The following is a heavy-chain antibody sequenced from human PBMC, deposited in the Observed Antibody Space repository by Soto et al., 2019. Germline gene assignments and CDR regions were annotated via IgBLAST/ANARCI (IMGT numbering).Heavy chain of an antibody. CDR2: FDPEDGET. CDR1: GYTLTELS. J-gene: IGHJ4*02. Sequence: ASVKVSCKVSGYTLTELSRHWVRQAPGNGLEWMGGFDPEDGETIYAQKFQGRVTMTEDTSTDTAYMELSSLRSEDTAVYYCATGPYYDFWSGYYPFDYWGQGTLVTVSS. V-gene: IGHV1-24*01. CDR3: ATGPYYDFWSGYYPFDY. D-gene: IGHD3-3*01.